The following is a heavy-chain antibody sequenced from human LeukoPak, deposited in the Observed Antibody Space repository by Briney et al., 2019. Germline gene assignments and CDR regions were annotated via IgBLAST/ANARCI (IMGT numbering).Heavy chain of an antibody. V-gene: IGHV4-59*01. CDR3: ARGGYYDFWSGYWFDP. CDR2: IYYSGST. CDR1: GCSISSYY. J-gene: IGHJ5*02. Sequence: SETLSLTCTVSGCSISSYYWSWIRQPPGKGLEWIGYIYYSGSTNYNPSLKSRVTISVDTSKNQFSLKLSSVTAADTAVYYCARGGYYDFWSGYWFDPWGQGTLVTVSS. D-gene: IGHD3-3*01.